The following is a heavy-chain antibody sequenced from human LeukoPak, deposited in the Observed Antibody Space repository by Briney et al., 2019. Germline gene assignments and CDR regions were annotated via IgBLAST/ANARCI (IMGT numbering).Heavy chain of an antibody. Sequence: SETLSLTCTVSGGSISSYYWSWIRQPPGKGLEWIGYIYYSGGTNYNPSLKSRVTISVDTSKNQFSLKLSSVTAADTAVYYCARGHGIAVTGLYYFDYWGQGTLVTVSS. CDR1: GGSISSYY. CDR2: IYYSGGT. D-gene: IGHD6-19*01. V-gene: IGHV4-59*01. J-gene: IGHJ4*02. CDR3: ARGHGIAVTGLYYFDY.